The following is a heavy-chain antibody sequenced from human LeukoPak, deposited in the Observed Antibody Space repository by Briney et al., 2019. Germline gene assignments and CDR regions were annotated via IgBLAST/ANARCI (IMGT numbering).Heavy chain of an antibody. CDR2: ISSSSSYT. D-gene: IGHD1-26*01. CDR1: GFTFSSYS. Sequence: KPGGSLRLSCAASGFTFSSYSMNWVRQAPGKGLEWVSSISSSSSYTYYADSVKGRFTISRDNAKNSLYLQMNSLRAEDTAVYYCARGSYSSFDYWGQGTLVTVSS. J-gene: IGHJ4*02. V-gene: IGHV3-21*01. CDR3: ARGSYSSFDY.